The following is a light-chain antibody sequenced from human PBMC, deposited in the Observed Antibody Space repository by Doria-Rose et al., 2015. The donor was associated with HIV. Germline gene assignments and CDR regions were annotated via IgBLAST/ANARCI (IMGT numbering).Light chain of an antibody. CDR2: AAS. CDR1: QSVSSRY. Sequence: DIVLTQSPGTLSLSPGERATLSCRASQSVSSRYLAWYQQKPGQAPRLLICAASSRATGIPDRFSGSGSGTDFTLTISRLEPEDFAVYYCQLYDASPMWTFGQGTKVEIK. CDR3: QLYDASPMWT. J-gene: IGKJ1*01. V-gene: IGKV3-20*01.